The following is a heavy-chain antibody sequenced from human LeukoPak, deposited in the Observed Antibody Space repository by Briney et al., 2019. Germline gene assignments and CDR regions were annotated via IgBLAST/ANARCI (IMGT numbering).Heavy chain of an antibody. Sequence: GGSLRLSCAASGFTFSNYWMHWVRQAPGKGLEWVSAISGSGGSTYYADSVKGRFTISRDNSKNTLYLQMNSLRAEDTAVYYCAKEEYSGYEPFDYWGQGTLVTVSS. CDR3: AKEEYSGYEPFDY. CDR1: GFTFSNYW. V-gene: IGHV3-23*01. CDR2: ISGSGGST. J-gene: IGHJ4*02. D-gene: IGHD5-12*01.